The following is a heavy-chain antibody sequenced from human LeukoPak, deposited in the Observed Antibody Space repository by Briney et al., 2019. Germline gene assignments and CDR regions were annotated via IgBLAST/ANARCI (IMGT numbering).Heavy chain of an antibody. CDR3: ARHLAIYDSGGYYYERGRYYFDF. Sequence: SETLSLTCTVSGGSISSSSYYWGWIRQPPGKGLEWIGTIYYSGSTYYNPSLKSRVTISVDTSKNQFSLKLSSVTAADTAVYYCARHLAIYDSGGYYYERGRYYFDFWGQGALVTVSS. D-gene: IGHD3-22*01. CDR2: IYYSGST. V-gene: IGHV4-39*01. J-gene: IGHJ4*02. CDR1: GGSISSSSYY.